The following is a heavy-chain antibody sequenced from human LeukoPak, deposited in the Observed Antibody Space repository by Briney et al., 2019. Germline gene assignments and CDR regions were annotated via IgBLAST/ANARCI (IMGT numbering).Heavy chain of an antibody. CDR2: IYYSGST. CDR1: GGSISSYY. J-gene: IGHJ4*02. D-gene: IGHD6-19*01. V-gene: IGHV4-59*01. CDR3: ARGYSSGWPLGY. Sequence: SETLSLTCTVSGGSISSYYWSWIRQPPGKGLEWIGYIYYSGSTNYNPSLKSRVTISVDTSKNQFSLKLSSVTAADTAVYYCARGYSSGWPLGYWGQGTLVTVSS.